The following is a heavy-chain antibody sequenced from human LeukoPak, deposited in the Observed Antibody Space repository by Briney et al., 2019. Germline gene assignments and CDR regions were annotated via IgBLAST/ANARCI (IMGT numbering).Heavy chain of an antibody. CDR1: GYTFTSYD. D-gene: IGHD6-25*01. CDR2: MNPNSGNT. CDR3: ARSIGAGGLFSL. Sequence: ASVKVSCKASGYTFTSYDINWVRQATGQGLEWTGWMNPNSGNTGYAQKFEGRVTMTRNTSISTAYMELSSLRSEDTAVYYCARSIGAGGLFSLWGQGTMVTVSS. J-gene: IGHJ3*01. V-gene: IGHV1-8*01.